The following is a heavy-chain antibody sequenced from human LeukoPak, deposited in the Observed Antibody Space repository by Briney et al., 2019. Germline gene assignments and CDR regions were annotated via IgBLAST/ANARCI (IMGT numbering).Heavy chain of an antibody. J-gene: IGHJ6*03. D-gene: IGHD2-21*01. V-gene: IGHV3-23*01. CDR3: AKHDWGYYMNV. CDR1: GFTFSSYG. CDR2: ISGSGAST. Sequence: GGTLRLTCAASGFTFSSYGMSWVRQAPGKGLEWVSAISGSGASTYYADSVKGRFTMSRDNSKNTLYLQMNSLRAEDTAVYYCAKHDWGYYMNVWGKGTTVTISS.